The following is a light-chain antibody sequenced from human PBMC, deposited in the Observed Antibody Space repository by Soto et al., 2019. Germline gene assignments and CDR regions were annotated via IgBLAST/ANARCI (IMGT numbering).Light chain of an antibody. Sequence: DIQMTQSPSSLSASVGDRVTITCRASQSISNYLNWYQQKPGKAPKFLIYVASSLQSGVPSRFSGSGSGTDFTLTISSLQPEDFATYYCQQTYSTPQTFGQGTK. CDR3: QQTYSTPQT. CDR1: QSISNY. V-gene: IGKV1-39*01. CDR2: VAS. J-gene: IGKJ1*01.